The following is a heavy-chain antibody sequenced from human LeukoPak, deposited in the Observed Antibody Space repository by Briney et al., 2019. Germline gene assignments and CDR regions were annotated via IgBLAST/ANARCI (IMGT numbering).Heavy chain of an antibody. V-gene: IGHV4-31*03. CDR1: GGSISSGGYS. CDR3: ARGRVVPAARRGWFDP. J-gene: IGHJ5*02. CDR2: IYYSGST. D-gene: IGHD2-2*01. Sequence: SQTLSLTCTVSGGSISSGGYSWSWIRQHPGKGLEWIGYIYYSGSTYYNPSLKSRVTISVDTSKNQFSLKLSSVTAADTAVYYCARGRVVPAARRGWFDPWGQGTLVTVSS.